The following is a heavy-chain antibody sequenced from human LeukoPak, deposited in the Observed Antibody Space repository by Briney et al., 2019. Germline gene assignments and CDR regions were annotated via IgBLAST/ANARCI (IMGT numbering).Heavy chain of an antibody. CDR1: GGSINSGGYC. D-gene: IGHD2-8*01. CDR3: ARESYAISGHRYFQD. J-gene: IGHJ1*01. CDR2: IHYRETT. Sequence: SEDMFLTCTFSGGSINSGGYCWSWLRKHPGKGLEWIGYIHYRETTYYNPSLESRATISTDASRNQFYLTLSSVTAADTAVYYCARESYAISGHRYFQDWGQGTLVTVSS. V-gene: IGHV4-31*03.